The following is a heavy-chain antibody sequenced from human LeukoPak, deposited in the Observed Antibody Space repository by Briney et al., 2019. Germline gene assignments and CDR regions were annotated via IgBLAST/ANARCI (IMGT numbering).Heavy chain of an antibody. J-gene: IGHJ5*02. CDR2: IKHDGSEK. D-gene: IGHD2-15*01. CDR3: ARDSYCSGGSCYGTIWFDP. V-gene: IGHV3-7*01. CDR1: GFTFSSYW. Sequence: GGSLRLSCAASGFTFSSYWMSWVRQAPGKGLEWVANIKHDGSEKYYVDSVKGRFTISRDNAKNSLYLQMNSLRAEDTAVYYCARDSYCSGGSCYGTIWFDPWGQGTLVTVSS.